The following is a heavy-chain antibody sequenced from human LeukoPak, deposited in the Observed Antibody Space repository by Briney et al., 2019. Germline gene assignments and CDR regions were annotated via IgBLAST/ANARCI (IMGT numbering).Heavy chain of an antibody. CDR3: ARVYYYDSSGYYFTFDY. J-gene: IGHJ4*02. CDR2: IYPGDSDT. V-gene: IGHV5-51*01. D-gene: IGHD3-22*01. CDR1: GYSFTSYW. Sequence: GESLKISCKGSGYSFTSYWIGWVRQMPGKGLGWMGIIYPGDSDTRYSPSFQGQVTISADKSISTAYLQWSSLKASDTAMYYCARVYYYDSSGYYFTFDYWGQGTLVTVSS.